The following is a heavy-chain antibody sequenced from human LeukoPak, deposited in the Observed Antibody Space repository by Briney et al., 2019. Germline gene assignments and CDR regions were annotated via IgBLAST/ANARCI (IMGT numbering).Heavy chain of an antibody. CDR1: GFTFDDHG. CDR3: ARASGSSWYFYFDY. Sequence: PGGSLRLSCAASGFTFDDHGMSWVRKVPGKGLEWGSGIKWDGGRTCYADSVKSRFTISRDKAKNPVYLQMNSLRAEDTALYYCARASGSSWYFYFDYWGQGTLVTVSS. D-gene: IGHD6-13*01. V-gene: IGHV3-20*04. J-gene: IGHJ4*02. CDR2: IKWDGGRT.